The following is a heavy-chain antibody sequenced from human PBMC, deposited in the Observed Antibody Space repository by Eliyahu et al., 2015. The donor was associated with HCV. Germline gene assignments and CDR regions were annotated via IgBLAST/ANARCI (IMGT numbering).Heavy chain of an antibody. Sequence: EVQLVQSGAEVKKPGESXRISCKXSXXSFTXXWXSXVRQMPGKGLEWMGRIDPSDSYXNYSPSFQGHVTISADKSISTAYLQWSSLKASDTAMYYCASGGDYYDSSGYSTRDWGQGTLVTVSS. CDR3: ASGGDYYDSSGYSTRD. J-gene: IGHJ4*02. D-gene: IGHD3-22*01. CDR2: IDPSDSYX. V-gene: IGHV5-10-1*03. CDR1: XXSFTXXW.